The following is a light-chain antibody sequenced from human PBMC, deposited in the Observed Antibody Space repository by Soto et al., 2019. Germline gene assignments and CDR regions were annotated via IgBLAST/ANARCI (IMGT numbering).Light chain of an antibody. V-gene: IGKV3-15*01. CDR2: GAS. CDR3: QQYGSSPWT. Sequence: EIVMTQSPATLSVSPGERATLSCRAGQGVSSNLAWYQQKPGQAPRLLIYGASTRATGIPARFSGSGSGTEFTLTISSLQSEDFAVYYCQQYGSSPWTFGQGTKVDIK. CDR1: QGVSSN. J-gene: IGKJ1*01.